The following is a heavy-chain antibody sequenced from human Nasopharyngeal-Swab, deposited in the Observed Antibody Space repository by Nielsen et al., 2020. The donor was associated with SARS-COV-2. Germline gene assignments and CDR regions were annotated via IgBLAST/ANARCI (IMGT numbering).Heavy chain of an antibody. CDR3: ARGGWQLSSLPMDV. V-gene: IGHV4-4*02. Sequence: VCEAPGKGLEWIAEVYHSGSTNYNPSLDSRLTISADKSKNQFSLKLTSVTAADTAVYYCARGGWQLSSLPMDVWGQGTTVTVSS. J-gene: IGHJ6*02. D-gene: IGHD5-24*01. CDR2: VYHSGST.